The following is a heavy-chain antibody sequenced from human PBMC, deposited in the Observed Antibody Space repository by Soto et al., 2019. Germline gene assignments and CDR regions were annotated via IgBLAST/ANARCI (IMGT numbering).Heavy chain of an antibody. D-gene: IGHD6-13*01. CDR3: AGRGTYRSRWDY. CDR1: GYLFRSYW. V-gene: IGHV5-51*01. Sequence: GLTEKIFQKVSGYLFRSYWIGWAPHMPRKGLEWVGITHGGDARTRYSPSFDGRASIATDESSTTAYLQWSRLKSSDTVMCVGAGRGTYRSRWDYWGQGTLVTVSS. J-gene: IGHJ4*02. CDR2: THGGDART.